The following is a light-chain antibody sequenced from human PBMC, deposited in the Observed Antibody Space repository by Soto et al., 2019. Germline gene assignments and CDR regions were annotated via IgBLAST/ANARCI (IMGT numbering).Light chain of an antibody. J-gene: IGKJ5*01. CDR3: QQRNIWPPVT. V-gene: IGKV3-11*01. CDR1: PSVTNF. CDR2: GAF. Sequence: EIVLTQSPATPSLSPGERATLSCRASPSVTNFLAWYQQKPGQAPRLLIYGAFNRATGIPARFSGSGSGTDFTLTISSLEPEDFAVYYCQQRNIWPPVTFGQGTRLEI.